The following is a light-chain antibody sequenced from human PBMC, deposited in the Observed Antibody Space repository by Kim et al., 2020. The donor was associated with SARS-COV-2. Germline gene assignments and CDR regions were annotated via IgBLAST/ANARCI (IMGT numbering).Light chain of an antibody. CDR3: GSYTSSSPYV. V-gene: IGLV2-14*01. CDR2: DVS. Sequence: QSALTQPASVSGSPGQSITISCTGTSSDVGGYNYVSWYQQHPGKAPKLMIYDVSKRPSGVSNRFPGSKSGNTASLTISGLQAEDEADYYCGSYTSSSPYVFGTGTKVTVL. J-gene: IGLJ1*01. CDR1: SSDVGGYNY.